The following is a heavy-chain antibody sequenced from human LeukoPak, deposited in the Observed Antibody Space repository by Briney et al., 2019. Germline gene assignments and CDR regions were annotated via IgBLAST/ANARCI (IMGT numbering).Heavy chain of an antibody. CDR2: ISWNSGNK. J-gene: IGHJ6*02. CDR3: AKDRVGATGDYYGMDV. D-gene: IGHD1-26*01. Sequence: PGRSLRLSCAASGFTFNYYAMNWVRQAPGEGLEWVSGISWNSGNKGYADSAKGRFTIYRDNAKNSLYLQMNSLRTEDTALYYCAKDRVGATGDYYGMDVWGQGTTVTVSS. CDR1: GFTFNYYA. V-gene: IGHV3-9*01.